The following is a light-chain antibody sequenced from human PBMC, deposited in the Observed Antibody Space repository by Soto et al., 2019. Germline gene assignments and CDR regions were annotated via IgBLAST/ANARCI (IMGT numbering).Light chain of an antibody. CDR2: KAS. CDR3: QQYDVYST. Sequence: DIQMTQSPSSLSASVGDRVTITCRASQSISSYLNWYQQKPGIAPKLLIYKASTLQDGVPPRFSGSGFGTEFTLTISSLQPDDCGLYYCQQYDVYSTFGQGTKVDIK. V-gene: IGKV1-5*03. J-gene: IGKJ1*01. CDR1: QSISSY.